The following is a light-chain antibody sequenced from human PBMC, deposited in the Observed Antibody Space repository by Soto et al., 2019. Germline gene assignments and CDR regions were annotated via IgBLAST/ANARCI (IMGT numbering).Light chain of an antibody. Sequence: DIQMTQSPSSLSASVGDRVTITCRASQSISTYLNWYQQKPGKAPNLLMYDASRLQSGVPSRFTGSGSGTDFTLTISSLQPEDFATYYRQENYSSLWTFGQGTKVDIK. CDR1: QSISTY. V-gene: IGKV1-39*01. CDR2: DAS. J-gene: IGKJ1*01. CDR3: QENYSSLWT.